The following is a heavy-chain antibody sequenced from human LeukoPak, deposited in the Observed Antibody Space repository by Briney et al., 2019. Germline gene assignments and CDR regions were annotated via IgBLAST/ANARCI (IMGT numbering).Heavy chain of an antibody. CDR1: GDTFTVNY. V-gene: IGHV1-2*02. D-gene: IGHD2-2*01. CDR2: MNPNSGVT. J-gene: IGHJ4*02. CDR3: TRGAGTSWFDY. Sequence: ASVKVSSKPSGDTFTVNYLHWVRQAPGQGLEWVGWMNPNSGVTGYAQNFQGRVTMTRDTSISTAYMELSSLTSDDTAVYYCTRGAGTSWFDYWGQGSLVTVSS.